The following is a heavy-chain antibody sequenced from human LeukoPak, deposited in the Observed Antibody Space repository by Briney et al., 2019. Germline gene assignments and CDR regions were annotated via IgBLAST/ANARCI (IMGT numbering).Heavy chain of an antibody. D-gene: IGHD2-2*01. J-gene: IGHJ4*02. CDR1: GFTFSSYA. Sequence: GGSLRLSCAASGFTFSSYAMSWVRQAPGKGLEWVSAISGSGGSTYHADSVKGRFTISRDNSKNTLYLQMNSLRAEDTAVYYYAKGLDLGYCSSTSCYGEHPDIRGQGTLVTVSS. CDR3: AKGLDLGYCSSTSCYGEHPDI. CDR2: ISGSGGST. V-gene: IGHV3-23*01.